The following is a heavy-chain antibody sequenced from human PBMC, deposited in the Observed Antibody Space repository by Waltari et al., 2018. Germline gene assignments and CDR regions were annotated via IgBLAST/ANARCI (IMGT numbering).Heavy chain of an antibody. CDR3: AKARLVVVAATLDYDY. CDR2: IKPRGGST. J-gene: IGHJ4*02. Sequence: QVQLVQSGAEVKKPGASVKVSCKASGYTFTSYYMHWVRQAPGQGLEWMGIIKPRGGSTSYAQKFQGRVTMTRDTSTSTVYMELSSLRSEDTAVYYCAKARLVVVAATLDYDYWGQGTLVTVSS. D-gene: IGHD2-15*01. CDR1: GYTFTSYY. V-gene: IGHV1-46*01.